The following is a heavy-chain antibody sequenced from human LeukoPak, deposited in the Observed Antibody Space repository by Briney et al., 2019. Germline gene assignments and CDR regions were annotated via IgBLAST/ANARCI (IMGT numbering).Heavy chain of an antibody. Sequence: PGGSLRLSCAASGNYGIPWARQAQGKGLVWVSHINSDGSWTSYADSVKGRFTISKDNAKNTVYLQMNSLRAEDTAVYYCVSFYETYWGRGTLVTVSS. J-gene: IGHJ4*02. CDR2: INSDGSWT. CDR3: VSFYETY. V-gene: IGHV3-74*01. CDR1: GNYG. D-gene: IGHD2/OR15-2a*01.